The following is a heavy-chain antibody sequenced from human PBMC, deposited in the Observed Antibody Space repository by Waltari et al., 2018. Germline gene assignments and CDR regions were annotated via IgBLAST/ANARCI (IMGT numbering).Heavy chain of an antibody. J-gene: IGHJ4*02. D-gene: IGHD2-15*01. V-gene: IGHV3-7*01. CDR3: ARQDITVRSCPDY. CDR1: GCPFSSYY. Sequence: EVQLVESGGDLVQPGGSLRPSCAAAGCPFSSYYLTWVRQAPGKGLEWVANIKPDGSDRTHVDSVKGRFTISRDNAKNSLYLQMNSLRAEDTAVYYCARQDITVRSCPDYWGQGTLVTVSS. CDR2: IKPDGSDR.